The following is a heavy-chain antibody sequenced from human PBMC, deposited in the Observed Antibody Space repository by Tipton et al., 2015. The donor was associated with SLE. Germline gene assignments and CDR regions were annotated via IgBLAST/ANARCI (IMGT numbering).Heavy chain of an antibody. CDR2: LSYDGSKK. Sequence: QLVQSGGGVVQPGRSLRLSCTVSGFSLSTYAMHWVRQAPGKGLEWVAALSYDGSKKYYADSVKGRFSSSRDISKKTLYLEMSSLRAEDTAVYYCARDPDYYDASGYEGRYFDSWGQGTLVTVSS. V-gene: IGHV3-30*04. CDR1: GFSLSTYA. CDR3: ARDPDYYDASGYEGRYFDS. D-gene: IGHD3-22*01. J-gene: IGHJ4*02.